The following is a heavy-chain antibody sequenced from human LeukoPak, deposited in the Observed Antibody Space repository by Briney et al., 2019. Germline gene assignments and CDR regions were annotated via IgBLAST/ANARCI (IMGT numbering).Heavy chain of an antibody. CDR2: ISYDGSNK. CDR3: AKDGPSSSWGKFDY. V-gene: IGHV3-30*04. D-gene: IGHD6-13*01. CDR1: GSTFSSHA. Sequence: GGSLRLSCAASGSTFSSHAMHWVRQAPGKGLEWVAVISYDGSNKYYADSVKGRFTISRDNSTNTLYLQMNSLRAEDTAVYYCAKDGPSSSWGKFDYWGQGTLVTVSS. J-gene: IGHJ4*02.